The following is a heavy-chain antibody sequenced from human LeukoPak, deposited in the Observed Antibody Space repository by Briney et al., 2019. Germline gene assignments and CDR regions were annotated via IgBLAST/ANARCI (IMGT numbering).Heavy chain of an antibody. J-gene: IGHJ5*02. CDR2: INHSGST. Sequence: SETLSLTCAVYGVSFSGYYWSWIRQPPGKGLEWIGEINHSGSTNYNPSHKSRVTISVDTSKNQFSLKLSSVTAADTAVYYCARGAPRITILGVVIMGVNWFDPWGQGTLVTVSS. CDR1: GVSFSGYY. CDR3: ARGAPRITILGVVIMGVNWFDP. D-gene: IGHD3-3*01. V-gene: IGHV4-34*01.